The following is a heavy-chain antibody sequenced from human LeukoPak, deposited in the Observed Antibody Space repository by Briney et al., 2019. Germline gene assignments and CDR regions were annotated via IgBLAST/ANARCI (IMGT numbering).Heavy chain of an antibody. Sequence: GGSLRLSCAASRFTFSSYAMTWVRQAPGKGLEWVSGISGSGISTYYADSLKGRFTISRDNSKNTLFLQMNSLRAEDTAVYYCAKDSDSSGYYHPFNYWGQGTLVTVSS. CDR3: AKDSDSSGYYHPFNY. V-gene: IGHV3-23*01. CDR1: RFTFSSYA. D-gene: IGHD3-22*01. J-gene: IGHJ4*02. CDR2: ISGSGIST.